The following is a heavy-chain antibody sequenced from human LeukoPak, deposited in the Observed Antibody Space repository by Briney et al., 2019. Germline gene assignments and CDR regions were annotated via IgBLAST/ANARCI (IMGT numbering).Heavy chain of an antibody. Sequence: GGSLRLSCAASGFTLSSYSINWVRQAPGKGLEWVSAISGSGGSTYYADSVKGRFTISRDNSKNTLYLQMNSLRAEDTAVYYCAKAWGYGDYWGQGTLVTVSS. CDR1: GFTLSSYS. CDR3: AKAWGYGDY. CDR2: ISGSGGST. V-gene: IGHV3-23*01. J-gene: IGHJ4*02. D-gene: IGHD5-18*01.